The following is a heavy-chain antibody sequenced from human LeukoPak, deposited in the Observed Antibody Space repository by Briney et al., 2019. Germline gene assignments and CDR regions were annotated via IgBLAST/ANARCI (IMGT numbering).Heavy chain of an antibody. J-gene: IGHJ4*02. CDR1: GYTFTSYG. D-gene: IGHD2-15*01. CDR2: MNPNSGNT. Sequence: ASVKVSCKTSGYTFTSYGISWVRQAPGQGLEWMGWMNPNSGNTGYAQKFQGRVTMTRNTSISTAYMDLSSLRSEDTAVYWCARVPRGFGVVEVAATATERDYWGQGTLVTVSS. CDR3: ARVPRGFGVVEVAATATERDY. V-gene: IGHV1-8*02.